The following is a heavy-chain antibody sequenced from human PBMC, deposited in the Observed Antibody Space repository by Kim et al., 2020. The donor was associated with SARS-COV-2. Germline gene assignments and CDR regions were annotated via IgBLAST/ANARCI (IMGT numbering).Heavy chain of an antibody. CDR1: GFTFSSYA. Sequence: GGSLRLSCAASGFTFSSYAMHWVRQAPGKVLEWVAVISYDGSNKYYADSVKGRFTISRDNSKNTLYLQMNSLRAEDTAVYYCARSGSGSYYYGMDVWGQGTTVTVSS. D-gene: IGHD3-10*01. CDR3: ARSGSGSYYYGMDV. J-gene: IGHJ6*02. CDR2: ISYDGSNK. V-gene: IGHV3-30*04.